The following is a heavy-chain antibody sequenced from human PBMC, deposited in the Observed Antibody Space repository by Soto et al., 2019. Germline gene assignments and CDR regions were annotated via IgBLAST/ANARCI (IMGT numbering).Heavy chain of an antibody. CDR2: ISYDGSNK. J-gene: IGHJ2*01. D-gene: IGHD4-17*01. CDR1: GFTFGSYV. CDR3: ARASTLTTDWYFDL. V-gene: IGHV3-30*01. Sequence: QVQLVESGGGVVQPGRSLRLSCAASGFTFGSYVMHWVRQAPGKGLEWVTFISYDGSNKDYADSVKGRFTISRDNSKNILYLQMNSLRGEDTAVYYCARASTLTTDWYFDLWGRGTLVTVSS.